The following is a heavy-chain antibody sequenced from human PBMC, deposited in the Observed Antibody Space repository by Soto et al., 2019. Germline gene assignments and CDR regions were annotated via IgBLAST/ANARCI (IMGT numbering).Heavy chain of an antibody. D-gene: IGHD6-19*01. CDR2: ISYDGSNK. J-gene: IGHJ5*02. V-gene: IGHV3-30*18. CDR1: GFTFSSYG. CDR3: AKDRTGSGFDP. Sequence: QVQLVESGGGVVQPGRSLRLSCAASGFTFSSYGMHWVRQAPGKGLEWVAVISYDGSNKYYADSVKGRFTISRDNSKNTLYLQMTSLRAEDTAVYYCAKDRTGSGFDPWGQGTLVTVSS.